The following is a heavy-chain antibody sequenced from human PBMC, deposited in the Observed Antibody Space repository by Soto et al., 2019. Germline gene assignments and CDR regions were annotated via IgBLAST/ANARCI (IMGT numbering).Heavy chain of an antibody. J-gene: IGHJ4*02. V-gene: IGHV4-39*01. Sequence: SETLSLTCTVSGDSVSSSRYYWGWIRQPPGKGLEWIGTIYYTRTTYYNPSLKSRITLSVDASKNQFSLMLNSVTAADSAVYFCARHIIRRPQGDYMENYFDFWGRGTLVTVSS. CDR1: GDSVSSSRYY. D-gene: IGHD4-17*01. CDR2: IYYTRTT. CDR3: ARHIIRRPQGDYMENYFDF.